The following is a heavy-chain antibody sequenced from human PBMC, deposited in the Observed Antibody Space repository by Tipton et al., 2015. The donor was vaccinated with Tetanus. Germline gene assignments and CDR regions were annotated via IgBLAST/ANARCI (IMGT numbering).Heavy chain of an antibody. CDR1: GYTFTSYY. J-gene: IGHJ4*02. CDR2: INPSGGST. V-gene: IGHV1-46*01. CDR3: AGDPGSAYGDYGTHFDY. D-gene: IGHD4-17*01. Sequence: QLVQSGAEVKKPGASVKVSCKASGYTFTSYYMHWVRQAPGQGLEWMGIINPSGGSTSYAQKFQGRVTMTRDTSTSTVYMELSSLGSEDTAVYYCAGDPGSAYGDYGTHFDYWGQGTLVTVSS.